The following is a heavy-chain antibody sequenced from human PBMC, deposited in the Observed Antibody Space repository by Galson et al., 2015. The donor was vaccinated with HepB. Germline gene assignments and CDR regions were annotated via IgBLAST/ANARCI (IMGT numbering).Heavy chain of an antibody. D-gene: IGHD3-10*01. CDR1: GFTFTSSA. CDR2: IVVGSGNT. CDR3: AAGSTTSGAFDI. J-gene: IGHJ3*02. V-gene: IGHV1-58*01. Sequence: SVKVSCKASGFTFTSSAVQWVRQARGQRLEWIGWIVVGSGNTNYAQKFQERVTITRDMSTSTAYMELSSLRSEDTAVYYCAAGSTTSGAFDIWGQGTMVTVSS.